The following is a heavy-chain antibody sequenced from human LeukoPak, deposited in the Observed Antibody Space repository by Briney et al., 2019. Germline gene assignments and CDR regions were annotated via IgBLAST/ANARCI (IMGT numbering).Heavy chain of an antibody. D-gene: IGHD3-22*01. CDR1: GYTFTTYD. J-gene: IGHJ4*02. CDR2: IGAYNGNA. Sequence: ASVKVSCRASGYTFTTYDINWVRQATGQGLEWMGWIGAYNGNANYALKFQGRVTMTTDTSTSTAYMDMRSLRSDDTAVYYCVRDRGNPLYYYDTSGSSFDYWGQGTLVTVSS. V-gene: IGHV1-18*01. CDR3: VRDRGNPLYYYDTSGSSFDY.